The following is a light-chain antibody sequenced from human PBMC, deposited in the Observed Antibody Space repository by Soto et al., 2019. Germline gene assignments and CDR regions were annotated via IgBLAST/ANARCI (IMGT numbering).Light chain of an antibody. Sequence: EIVMTQSPAPLSVSPGVGAPLSCRASQSVSSNLAWYQQKPGQAPRLLIYGASTRATGIPARFSGSGSGTEFTLTISSLQSEDFAVYYCQQYNNWPLTFGGGTKVEIK. J-gene: IGKJ4*01. CDR1: QSVSSN. V-gene: IGKV3-15*01. CDR3: QQYNNWPLT. CDR2: GAS.